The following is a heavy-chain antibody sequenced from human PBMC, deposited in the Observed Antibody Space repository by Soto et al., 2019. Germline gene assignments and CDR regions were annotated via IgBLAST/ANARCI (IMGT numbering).Heavy chain of an antibody. V-gene: IGHV3-30*03. CDR1: GFTFSSSG. CDR3: AVWVGGSMFDSSGKYDS. D-gene: IGHD3-22*01. J-gene: IGHJ5*01. CDR2: IAYDGSKT. Sequence: QVQLVESGGGVVQPGRSLRLTCAASGFTFSSSGMHWVRQAPGKGLEWVALIAYDGSKTYYGDSERGRFTISRDNSENPLCLQMNSLRVEDTAVYYCAVWVGGSMFDSSGKYDSCVQGTRVSVSS.